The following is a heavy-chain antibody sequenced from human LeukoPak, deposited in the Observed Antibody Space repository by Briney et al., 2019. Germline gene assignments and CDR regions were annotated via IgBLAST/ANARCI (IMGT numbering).Heavy chain of an antibody. Sequence: PSETLSLTCAVYGGSFSGYYWSWIRQPPGKGLEWIGEINHSGSTNYNPSLKSRVTTSVDTSKNQFSLKLSSVTAADTAVYYCARAGDDFWSGYYHFDYWGQGTLVTVSS. CDR3: ARAGDDFWSGYYHFDY. V-gene: IGHV4-34*01. D-gene: IGHD3-3*01. CDR2: INHSGST. J-gene: IGHJ4*02. CDR1: GGSFSGYY.